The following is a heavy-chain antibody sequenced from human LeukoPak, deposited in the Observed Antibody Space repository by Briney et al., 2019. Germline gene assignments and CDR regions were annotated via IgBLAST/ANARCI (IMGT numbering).Heavy chain of an antibody. D-gene: IGHD3-10*01. CDR3: ARAKSLFDS. CDR2: IKQDGSEK. V-gene: IGHV3-7*03. J-gene: IGHJ4*02. Sequence: PGGSLRLSCAASGFTFGSYWMSWVRQAPGKELEWVANIKQDGSEKYYVDSVKGRFTISRDNAKNSLYLQMNSLRAEDTAVYYCARAKSLFDSWGQGTLVTVSS. CDR1: GFTFGSYW.